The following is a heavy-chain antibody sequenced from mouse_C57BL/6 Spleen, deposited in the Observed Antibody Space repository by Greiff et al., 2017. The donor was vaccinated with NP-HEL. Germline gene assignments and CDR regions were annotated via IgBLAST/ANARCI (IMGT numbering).Heavy chain of an antibody. CDR2: IDPSDSYT. Sequence: VQLQQPGAELVRPGTSVKLSCKASGYTFTSYWMHWVKQRPGQGLEWIGVIDPSDSYTNYNQKFKGKATLTVDTSSSTAYMQLSSLTSEDSAFYYCATGYYGSSLYYAMDYWGQGTSVTVSS. D-gene: IGHD1-1*01. J-gene: IGHJ4*01. CDR1: GYTFTSYW. CDR3: ATGYYGSSLYYAMDY. V-gene: IGHV1-59*01.